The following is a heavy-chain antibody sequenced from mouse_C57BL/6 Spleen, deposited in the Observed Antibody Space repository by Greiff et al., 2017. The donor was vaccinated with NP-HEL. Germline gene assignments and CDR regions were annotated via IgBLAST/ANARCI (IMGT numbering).Heavy chain of an antibody. V-gene: IGHV5-17*01. J-gene: IGHJ3*01. D-gene: IGHD2-5*01. CDR2: ISSGSSTI. CDR3: ASPYYSNYPFAY. CDR1: GFTFSDYG. Sequence: EVKLMESGGGLVKPGGSLKLSCAASGFTFSDYGMHWVRQAPEKGLEWVAYISSGSSTIYYADTVKGRFTISRDNAKNTLFLQMTSLRSEDTAMYYCASPYYSNYPFAYWGQGTLVTVSA.